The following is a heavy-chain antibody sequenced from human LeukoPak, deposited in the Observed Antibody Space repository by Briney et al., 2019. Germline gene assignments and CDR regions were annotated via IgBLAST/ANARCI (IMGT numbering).Heavy chain of an antibody. D-gene: IGHD3-10*01. V-gene: IGHV1-18*01. J-gene: IGHJ5*02. CDR2: ISAYYGNT. CDR3: ARARLLWFGELLYSSNWFDP. CDR1: GHTFTSYG. Sequence: ASVKVSCKASGHTFTSYGISWVRQAPGQGLEWMGWISAYYGNTNYAQKLQGRVTVTTDTSTSTAYMELRSLRSDDTAVYYCARARLLWFGELLYSSNWFDPWGQGTLVTVSS.